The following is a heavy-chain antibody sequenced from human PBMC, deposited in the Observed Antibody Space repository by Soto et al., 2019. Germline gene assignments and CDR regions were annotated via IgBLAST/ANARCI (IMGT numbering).Heavy chain of an antibody. V-gene: IGHV4-34*01. J-gene: IGHJ4*02. CDR3: ARRGVTMLVVKRGSHSDY. CDR1: GGSFSGYY. CDR2: INHSGST. D-gene: IGHD3-22*01. Sequence: QVQLQQWGAGLLKPSETLSLTCAVYGGSFSGYYWSWIRQPPGKGLEWIGEINHSGSTNYNPSLRSRVTISVVTSQNQFSRNLRSVTAADTAVYFCARRGVTMLVVKRGSHSDYWGQGTLVTVPS.